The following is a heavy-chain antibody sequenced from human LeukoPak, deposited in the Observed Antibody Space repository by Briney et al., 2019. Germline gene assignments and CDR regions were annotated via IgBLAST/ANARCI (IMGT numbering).Heavy chain of an antibody. CDR1: GFSFDDYG. V-gene: IGHV3-9*01. CDR3: AKAYQWLYDAFDI. CDR2: ISWNSGSI. J-gene: IGHJ3*02. Sequence: GGSLRLSCAASGFSFDDYGMHWVRQGPGKGLEWVSGISWNSGSIGYADSVKGRFTISRDNAKNSLYLQMNSLRAEDTALYYCAKAYQWLYDAFDIWGQGTMVTVSS. D-gene: IGHD6-19*01.